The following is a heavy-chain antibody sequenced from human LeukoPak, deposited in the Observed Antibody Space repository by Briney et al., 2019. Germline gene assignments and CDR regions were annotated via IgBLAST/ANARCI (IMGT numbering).Heavy chain of an antibody. D-gene: IGHD6-13*01. CDR2: ICTCIGGT. J-gene: IGHJ4*02. V-gene: IGHV1-18*01. CDR1: GYTFTSFA. Sequence: GGSLRVSCAASGYTFTSFAMSWVRQAPGQGLEWMGWICTCIGGTNYAQKMRGSVTMSTETSTSTPYMEMRSLRAEATAVYYCARDRLYSYSSTCDIDYWGQGTLVTVSS. CDR3: ARDRLYSYSSTCDIDY.